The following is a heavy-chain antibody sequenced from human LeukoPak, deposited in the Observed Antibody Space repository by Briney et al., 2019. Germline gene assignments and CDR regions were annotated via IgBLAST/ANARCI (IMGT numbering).Heavy chain of an antibody. D-gene: IGHD3-10*01. CDR3: ARGRNMVRGVISLGY. V-gene: IGHV1-8*01. Sequence: GASVKVSSKASGYTFTSYDINWVRQATGQGLEWMGWMNPNSGNTGYAQKFQGRVTMTRNTSISTAYMELSSLRSEDTAVYYCARGRNMVRGVISLGYWGQGTLVTVSS. CDR1: GYTFTSYD. CDR2: MNPNSGNT. J-gene: IGHJ4*02.